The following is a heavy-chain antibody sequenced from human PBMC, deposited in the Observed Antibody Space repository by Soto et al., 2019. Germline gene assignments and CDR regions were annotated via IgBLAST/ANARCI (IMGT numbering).Heavy chain of an antibody. CDR2: IIPIFGTA. CDR3: ATRGATVTDWGFFDY. J-gene: IGHJ4*02. D-gene: IGHD4-4*01. CDR1: GGTFSSYA. V-gene: IGHV1-69*01. Sequence: QVQLVQSGAEVKKPGSSVKVSCKASGGTFSSYAISWVRQAPGQGLEWMGGIIPIFGTANYAQKFQGRVTITADESTSTAYMELSSLRSEDTAVYYCATRGATVTDWGFFDYWGKGTLVTVSS.